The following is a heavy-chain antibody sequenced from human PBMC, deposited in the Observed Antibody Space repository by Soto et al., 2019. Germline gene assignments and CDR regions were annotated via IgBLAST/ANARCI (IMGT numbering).Heavy chain of an antibody. D-gene: IGHD6-19*01. J-gene: IGHJ3*02. CDR3: ARYGWGGDAFDI. Sequence: GGSLRLSCAASGFTFSSYWMHWVRQAPGKGLVWVSHINSDGSSTSYADSVKGRFTISRDNAKNTLYLQMNSLRAEDTSVYCCARYGWGGDAFDIWGQGTMVTVSS. V-gene: IGHV3-74*01. CDR2: INSDGSST. CDR1: GFTFSSYW.